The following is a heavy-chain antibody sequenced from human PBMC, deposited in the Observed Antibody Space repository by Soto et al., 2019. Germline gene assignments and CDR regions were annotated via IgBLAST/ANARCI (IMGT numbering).Heavy chain of an antibody. CDR3: AKDRLQTGTTSDY. D-gene: IGHD1-7*01. CDR2: ISYDGSNK. J-gene: IGHJ4*02. Sequence: PGGSLRLSCAASGFTFSGYSMSGVRQAPGKGLEWVAVISYDGSNKYYADSVKGRFAISRDNSKNTLYLQMNSLRAEDTAVYYCAKDRLQTGTTSDYWGQRTLVTVSS. CDR1: GFTFSGYS. V-gene: IGHV3-30*18.